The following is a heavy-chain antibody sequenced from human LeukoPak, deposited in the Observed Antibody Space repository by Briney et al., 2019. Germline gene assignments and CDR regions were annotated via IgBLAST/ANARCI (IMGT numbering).Heavy chain of an antibody. V-gene: IGHV3-13*01. CDR2: IGTAGDK. D-gene: IGHD1-1*01. CDR1: GFTFSDYV. J-gene: IGHJ4*02. Sequence: GGYVRLSCAASGFTFSDYVMHWVRQATGKGLEWVSAIGTAGDKYYTGSVKGRFTIPRENAKNSLYLQMNSLRAGDTAVYYCARVAKERVGGVYYFDYWGQGTLVTVSS. CDR3: ARVAKERVGGVYYFDY.